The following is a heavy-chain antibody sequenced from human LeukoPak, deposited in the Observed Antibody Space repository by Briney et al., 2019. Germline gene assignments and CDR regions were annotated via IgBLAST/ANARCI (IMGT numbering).Heavy chain of an antibody. CDR2: ISGSGGST. V-gene: IGHV3-23*01. Sequence: PGGSLRLSCAASGFPFSSYAMSWVRQSPGKGLVWVSAISGSGGSTYYADSVKGRFTISRDNSKNTLYLQMNSLRAEDTAVYYCAKQIGELPIDYWGQGTLVTVSS. J-gene: IGHJ4*02. CDR1: GFPFSSYA. CDR3: AKQIGELPIDY. D-gene: IGHD3-10*01.